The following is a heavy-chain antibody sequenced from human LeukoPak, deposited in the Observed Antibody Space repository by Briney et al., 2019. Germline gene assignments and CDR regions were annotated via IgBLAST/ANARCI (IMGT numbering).Heavy chain of an antibody. V-gene: IGHV3-48*03. J-gene: IGHJ4*02. CDR3: VKPAREGGAATDDYFDY. Sequence: GGSLRLSCAASGFTFSSYEMNWVRQAPGKGLEWVSYISSSGSTIYYADSVKGRFTISRDNAKNTLYLQMNSLRAEDTAVYYCVKPAREGGAATDDYFDYWGQGTLVTVSS. D-gene: IGHD1-26*01. CDR1: GFTFSSYE. CDR2: ISSSGSTI.